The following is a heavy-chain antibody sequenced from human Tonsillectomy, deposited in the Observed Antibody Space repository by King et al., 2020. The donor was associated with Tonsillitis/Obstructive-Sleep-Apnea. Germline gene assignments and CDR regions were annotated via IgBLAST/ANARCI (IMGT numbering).Heavy chain of an antibody. V-gene: IGHV5-51*01. J-gene: IGHJ6*03. D-gene: IGHD3-10*01. Sequence: QLVQSGAEVKKPGESLKISCKGSGYSFTSYWIGWVRQMPGKGLEWMGIIYPGDSDTRYSPSFQGQVTNSADKSISTAYLQWSSLKASDTAMYYCARLLAGSYYYYYMDVWGKGTTVTVSS. CDR2: IYPGDSDT. CDR3: ARLLAGSYYYYYMDV. CDR1: GYSFTSYW.